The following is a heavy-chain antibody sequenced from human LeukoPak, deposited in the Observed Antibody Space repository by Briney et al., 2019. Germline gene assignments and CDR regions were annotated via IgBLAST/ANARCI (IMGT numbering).Heavy chain of an antibody. CDR1: GFTFSSYA. J-gene: IGHJ6*02. D-gene: IGHD2-2*01. Sequence: GGSLRLSCAASGFTFSSYAMNWVRQAPGKGLEWVSAIRGSGVNTYYADSVKGRFTISRDNSKNTLYLQMNTLRAEDTAVFYCAKDFNRVVPAASYGLDVWGQGTTVTVSS. V-gene: IGHV3-23*01. CDR2: IRGSGVNT. CDR3: AKDFNRVVPAASYGLDV.